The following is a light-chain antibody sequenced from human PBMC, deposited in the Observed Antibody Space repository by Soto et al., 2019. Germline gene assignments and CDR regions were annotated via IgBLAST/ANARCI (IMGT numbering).Light chain of an antibody. V-gene: IGKV1-39*01. J-gene: IGKJ1*01. CDR2: AAS. CDR1: QSISSY. Sequence: DIQLTQSPSLLSASVGDRVTITCRASQSISSYLNWYQQKPGKAPKLLIYAASSLQSGVPSRFSGSGSGTDFTLTISSLQPEDFATYYCQQSYSTRWTFGQGTKVDI. CDR3: QQSYSTRWT.